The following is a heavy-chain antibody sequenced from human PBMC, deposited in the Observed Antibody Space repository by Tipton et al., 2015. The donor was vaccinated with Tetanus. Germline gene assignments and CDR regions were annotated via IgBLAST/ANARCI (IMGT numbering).Heavy chain of an antibody. J-gene: IGHJ5*02. CDR3: ARAIRDYCSSPSCYHLVENWFDP. V-gene: IGHV1-8*01. CDR2: MNPNSGNT. D-gene: IGHD2-2*01. Sequence: VQLVQSGAEVKKPGASVKVSCKASGYTFTSYDINWVRQATGQGLEWMGWMNPNSGNTGYAQKFQGRVTMTRNTSISTAYMELSSLRSEDTAVYYCARAIRDYCSSPSCYHLVENWFDPWGQGTLVTVSS. CDR1: GYTFTSYD.